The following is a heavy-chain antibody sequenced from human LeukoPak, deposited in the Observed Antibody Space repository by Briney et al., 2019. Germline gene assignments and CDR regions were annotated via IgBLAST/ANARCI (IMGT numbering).Heavy chain of an antibody. CDR3: ARLDFVYGMDV. V-gene: IGHV4-59*08. Sequence: PAETLSLTCSVSDGSTTGYYWSWIRQPPGKGLEWIAYVYYTGRTLYNPSLESRVTISVDTSKTQFSLKLSSVTAADTAVYYCARLDFVYGMDVWGQGTTVTVSS. CDR1: DGSTTGYY. J-gene: IGHJ6*02. D-gene: IGHD3/OR15-3a*01. CDR2: VYYTGRT.